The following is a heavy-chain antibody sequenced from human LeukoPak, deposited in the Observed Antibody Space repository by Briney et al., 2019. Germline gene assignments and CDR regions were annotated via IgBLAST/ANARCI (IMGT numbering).Heavy chain of an antibody. V-gene: IGHV4-30-4*01. CDR2: IYYSGST. Sequence: SQTLPLTCTVSGGSISSGDYSWSWIRQPPGKGLEWIGYIYYSGSTYYNPSLKSRVTISVDTSKNQFSLKLSSVTAADTAVYYCARGSPFDAFDIWGQGTMVTVSS. CDR1: GGSISSGDYS. J-gene: IGHJ3*02. D-gene: IGHD1-26*01. CDR3: ARGSPFDAFDI.